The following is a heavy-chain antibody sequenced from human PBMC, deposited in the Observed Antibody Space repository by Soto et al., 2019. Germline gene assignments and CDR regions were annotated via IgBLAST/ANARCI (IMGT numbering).Heavy chain of an antibody. Sequence: QLQLQESGPGLVKPSETLSLTCTVSGGSISSSSYYWGWIRQPPGKGLEWTGSTHYSGYTYCNPSVNCRVIIPVATSKNQIFLKRASVTAADAAVYYCATFRGMATATTVRDVDYWGQGIVVAVSS. CDR1: GGSISSSSYY. CDR3: ATFRGMATATTVRDVDY. J-gene: IGHJ4*02. V-gene: IGHV4-39*01. CDR2: THYSGYT. D-gene: IGHD4-17*01.